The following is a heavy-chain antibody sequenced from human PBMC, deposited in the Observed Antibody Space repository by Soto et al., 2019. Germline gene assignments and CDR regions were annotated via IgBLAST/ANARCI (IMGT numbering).Heavy chain of an antibody. J-gene: IGHJ6*02. Sequence: GASVKVSCKASGYTFTSYGISWVRQAPGQGLEWMGWISAYNGNTNYAQKLQGRVTMTTDTSTSTAYMELRSLRSDDTAVYYCAREVYSSSWPVHYYYGMDVWGQGTTVTLSS. V-gene: IGHV1-18*01. CDR3: AREVYSSSWPVHYYYGMDV. CDR2: ISAYNGNT. D-gene: IGHD6-13*01. CDR1: GYTFTSYG.